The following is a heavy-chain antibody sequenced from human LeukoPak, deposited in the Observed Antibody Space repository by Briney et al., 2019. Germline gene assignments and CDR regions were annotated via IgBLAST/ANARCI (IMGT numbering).Heavy chain of an antibody. J-gene: IGHJ4*02. D-gene: IGHD6-19*01. CDR3: ARGPGIAVAGVFDY. V-gene: IGHV1-18*04. Sequence: ASVEVSCKASGYTFTSYGINWVRQAPGQGLEWMGWISGHNGHTNYVQKMQGRVTMTTDTSTNTAYMELRNLTSDDTAVYYCARGPGIAVAGVFDYWGQGSLVTVSS. CDR1: GYTFTSYG. CDR2: ISGHNGHT.